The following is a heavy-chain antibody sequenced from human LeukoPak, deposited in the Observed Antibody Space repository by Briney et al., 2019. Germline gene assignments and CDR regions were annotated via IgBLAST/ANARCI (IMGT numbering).Heavy chain of an antibody. J-gene: IGHJ4*01. D-gene: IGHD2-2*01. CDR2: ISAYNGNT. Sequence: ASVKVSCKASGYTFTSYGISWVRQAPGQGLEWMGWISAYNGNTNYAQKLQGRVTMTTDTSTSTAYMELRSLRSDDTAVYYCAAGDIVVVPAALDYWGQEPWSPSPQ. CDR1: GYTFTSYG. V-gene: IGHV1-18*01. CDR3: AAGDIVVVPAALDY.